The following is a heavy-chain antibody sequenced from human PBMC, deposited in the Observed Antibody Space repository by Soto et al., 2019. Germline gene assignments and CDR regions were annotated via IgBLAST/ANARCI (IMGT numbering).Heavy chain of an antibody. V-gene: IGHV3-13*01. CDR1: GFTFSGFE. Sequence: SLRLSCEASGFTFSGFEMHWVRQPTGKGLEWVSSIGTAGDTYYAVSVKGRFTISRDNAKNSLSLQMNSLRAGDMAVYFCAKSQEIGTHFFDSWGQGTQVTVSS. D-gene: IGHD6-13*01. CDR3: AKSQEIGTHFFDS. CDR2: IGTAGDT. J-gene: IGHJ4*02.